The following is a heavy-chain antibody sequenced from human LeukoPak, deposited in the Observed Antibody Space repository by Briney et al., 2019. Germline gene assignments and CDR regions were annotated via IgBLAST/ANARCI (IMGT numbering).Heavy chain of an antibody. CDR1: GFTFSSSW. J-gene: IGHJ5*02. D-gene: IGHD4/OR15-4a*01. CDR2: INPDGGEK. V-gene: IGHV3-7*05. CDR3: FGGASSST. Sequence: GGSLSLSCAPSGFTFSSSWMFWARQAPGKGLQWVATINPDGGEKYYVDSVRGRFSISRDNAKDFLYLQMTSLRAEDTAVYYCFGGASSSTWGQGTLVTVSS.